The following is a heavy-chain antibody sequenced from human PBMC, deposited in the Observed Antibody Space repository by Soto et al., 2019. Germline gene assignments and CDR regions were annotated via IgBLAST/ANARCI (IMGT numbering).Heavy chain of an antibody. CDR2: IYWNDDK. J-gene: IGHJ4*02. CDR1: GFSLSTSGVG. CDR3: AHRFGSSGYSEYFDY. V-gene: IGHV2-5*01. Sequence: QITLKESGPTLVKPTQTLTLTCTFSGFSLSTSGVGVGWIRQPPGKALEWLALIYWNDDKRYSPSLKSRLTITKDPSKNQVVLTMTNMDPVDTATYYCAHRFGSSGYSEYFDYWGQGTLVTVSS. D-gene: IGHD3-22*01.